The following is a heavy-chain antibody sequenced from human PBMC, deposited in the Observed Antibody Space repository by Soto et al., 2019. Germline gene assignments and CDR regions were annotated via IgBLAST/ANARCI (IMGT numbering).Heavy chain of an antibody. V-gene: IGHV1-18*04. CDR2: ISPYTGKT. J-gene: IGHJ4*02. CDR1: GYTFSDFA. Sequence: QVLLVQSGSAVKKPGASMQVSCQTSGYTFSDFALTWVRQVPDKGLEWLGWISPYTGKTSYAQRVHDRVALTTDTSTRTAYLELRSLTSDDTAVYYCARLGWELLSGRRYFDYWGQGTLVTVSS. D-gene: IGHD1-26*01. CDR3: ARLGWELLSGRRYFDY.